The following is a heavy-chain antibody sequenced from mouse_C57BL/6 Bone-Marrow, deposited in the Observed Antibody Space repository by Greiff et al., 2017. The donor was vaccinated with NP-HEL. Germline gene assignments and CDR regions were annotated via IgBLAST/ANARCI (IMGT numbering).Heavy chain of an antibody. CDR2: ISSGGSYT. D-gene: IGHD2-4*01. CDR3: ARPVLYYEYDGGFAY. Sequence: EVQLVESGGDLVKPGGSLKLSCAASGFTFSSYGMSWVRQTPDKRLEWVATISSGGSYTYYPDSVKGRFTISRDNAKNTLYLQMSSLKSEDTAMYYCARPVLYYEYDGGFAYWGQGTLVTVSA. CDR1: GFTFSSYG. V-gene: IGHV5-6*01. J-gene: IGHJ3*01.